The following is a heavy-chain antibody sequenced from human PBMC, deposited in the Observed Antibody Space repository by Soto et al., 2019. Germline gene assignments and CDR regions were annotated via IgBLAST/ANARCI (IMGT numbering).Heavy chain of an antibody. CDR3: ARVSWREKYGMDV. CDR1: GFTFSDSY. V-gene: IGHV3-11*01. Sequence: GGSLRLSCAASGFTFSDSYMSWIRQAPGKGLEWISYITFSGNTGYYADSLKGRFTIARDNAKNSLYLQMNRLRAEDTAVYYCARVSWREKYGMDVWGQGTTVTVSS. CDR2: ITFSGNTG. J-gene: IGHJ6*02.